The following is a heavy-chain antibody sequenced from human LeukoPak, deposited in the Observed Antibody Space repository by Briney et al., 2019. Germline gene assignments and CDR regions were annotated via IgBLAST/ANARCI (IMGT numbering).Heavy chain of an antibody. J-gene: IGHJ3*02. CDR3: ARQISSSSRGNAFDI. V-gene: IGHV4-59*08. CDR2: VHYSGST. Sequence: SETLSLTCTVSGGSISSYYWSWIRQPPGKGLEWMGYVHYSGSTNYNPSLKSRLTISVDTSKNQFSLKLSSVTAADTAVYYCARQISSSSRGNAFDIWGQGTMVTVSS. D-gene: IGHD6-6*01. CDR1: GGSISSYY.